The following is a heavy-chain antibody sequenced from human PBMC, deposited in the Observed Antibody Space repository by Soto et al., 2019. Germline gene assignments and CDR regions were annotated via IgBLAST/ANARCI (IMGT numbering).Heavy chain of an antibody. V-gene: IGHV1-69*02. CDR3: ARGVTPDAFDI. CDR1: GGTFSSYT. Sequence: ASVKVSCKASGGTFSSYTISWVRQAPGQGLEWMGRIIPILGIANYAQKFQGRVTITADKSTSTAYMELSSLRSEDTAVYYCARGVTPDAFDIWGQGTMVTVSS. J-gene: IGHJ3*02. D-gene: IGHD2-8*01. CDR2: IIPILGIA.